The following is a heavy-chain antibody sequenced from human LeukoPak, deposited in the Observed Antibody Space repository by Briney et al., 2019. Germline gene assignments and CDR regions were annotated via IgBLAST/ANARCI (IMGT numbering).Heavy chain of an antibody. CDR2: IFHNGDI. V-gene: IGHV4-59*08. Sequence: SETLSLTCTVSGGSISSFYWSWIRQSPGKGLECIGYIFHNGDINYNPSLKSRVTITMDTSKNQFSLRLSSATAADTAVYFCASTARLFQHWGQGALVTVSS. D-gene: IGHD6-25*01. J-gene: IGHJ4*02. CDR3: ASTARLFQH. CDR1: GGSISSFY.